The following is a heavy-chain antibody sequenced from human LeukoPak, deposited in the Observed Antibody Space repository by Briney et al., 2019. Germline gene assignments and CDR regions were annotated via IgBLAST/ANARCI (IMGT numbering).Heavy chain of an antibody. J-gene: IGHJ3*02. V-gene: IGHV4-61*01. CDR2: IYYSGST. Sequence: SETLSLTCTVSGGSVSSGSYYWSWIRQPPGKGLEWLRYIYYSGSTNYNPSLKSRVTISVATSKNQFYLKLSSVTAADTAVYYCAREDIVVVPAADAFDIWGQGTMVTVSS. CDR3: AREDIVVVPAADAFDI. CDR1: GGSVSSGSYY. D-gene: IGHD2-2*01.